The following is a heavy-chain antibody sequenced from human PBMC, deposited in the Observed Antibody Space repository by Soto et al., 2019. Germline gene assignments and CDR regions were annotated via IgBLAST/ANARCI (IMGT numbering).Heavy chain of an antibody. CDR3: ARKAWVRFDY. D-gene: IGHD7-27*01. CDR1: GDSMTRSVW. Sequence: QVQMQESGPGLVKPSGTLSLTRTVSGDSMTRSVWWTWVRQPPGKGLEWIGEVFHTGNTNYNPSLKSRVTMSVDKSTNEFSLKVTSVTAADTAIYYCARKAWVRFDYWGQGALVTVSS. J-gene: IGHJ4*02. CDR2: VFHTGNT. V-gene: IGHV4-4*02.